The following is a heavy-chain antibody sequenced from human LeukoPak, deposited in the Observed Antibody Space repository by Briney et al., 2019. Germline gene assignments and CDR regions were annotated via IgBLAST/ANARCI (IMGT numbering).Heavy chain of an antibody. CDR2: IKEDGSAT. CDR3: ARDSPGYLAYDS. V-gene: IGHV3-7*04. Sequence: GGSLRLSCAVSGFTFSSYAMHWVRQAPGKGPEWVANIKEDGSATYYVDSVKGRFTISRDNAKKSLYLQMNSLRAEDTAVYYCARDSPGYLAYDSWGQGTLVTVSS. D-gene: IGHD1-1*01. CDR1: GFTFSSYA. J-gene: IGHJ4*02.